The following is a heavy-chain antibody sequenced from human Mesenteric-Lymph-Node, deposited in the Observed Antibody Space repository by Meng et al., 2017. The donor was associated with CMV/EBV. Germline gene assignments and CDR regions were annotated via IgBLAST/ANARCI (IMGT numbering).Heavy chain of an antibody. D-gene: IGHD2-2*01. CDR2: ISAYNGNT. CDR3: ARDWVVPAATNMATFDP. J-gene: IGHJ5*02. CDR1: YTLTSYG. Sequence: YTLTSYGISWVRQAPGQGLEWMGWISAYNGNTNYAQKLQGRVTMTTDTSTSTAYMELRSLRSDDTAVYYCARDWVVPAATNMATFDPWGQGTLVTVSS. V-gene: IGHV1-18*04.